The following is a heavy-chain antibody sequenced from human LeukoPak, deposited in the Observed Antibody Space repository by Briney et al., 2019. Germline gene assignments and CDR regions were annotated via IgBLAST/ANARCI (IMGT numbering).Heavy chain of an antibody. CDR3: ARNRVGATNDAFDI. D-gene: IGHD1-26*01. CDR2: ISSSSSYM. V-gene: IGHV3-21*01. J-gene: IGHJ3*02. CDR1: GFTFSGYE. Sequence: GGSLRLSCAASGFTFSGYEMNWVRQAPGKGLEWVSSISSSSSYMYYADSVKGRFTISRDNAKNSLYLQMSSLRAEDTAVYYCARNRVGATNDAFDIWGQGTMVTVSS.